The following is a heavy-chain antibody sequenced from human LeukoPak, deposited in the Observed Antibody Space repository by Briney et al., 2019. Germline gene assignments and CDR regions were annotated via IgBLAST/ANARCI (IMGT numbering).Heavy chain of an antibody. CDR2: INPNSGDT. V-gene: IGHV1-2*02. D-gene: IGHD6-13*01. J-gene: IGHJ5*02. CDR1: GYTFTDYY. Sequence: ASVKVSCKASGYTFTDYYVYWVRQAPGQGLEWMGWINPNSGDTNYAQKSQGRVTMTRDTSISTAYMDLSSLRSDDTAMYYCARMWSTATSGWNWFDPWXQGXLVTVSS. CDR3: ARMWSTATSGWNWFDP.